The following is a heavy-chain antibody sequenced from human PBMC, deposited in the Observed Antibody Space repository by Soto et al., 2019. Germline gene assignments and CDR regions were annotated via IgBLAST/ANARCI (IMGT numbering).Heavy chain of an antibody. D-gene: IGHD6-13*01. CDR3: ARLGEAAARYYGMDV. CDR2: ISSSSSYI. V-gene: IGHV3-21*01. CDR1: GFTFSSYS. Sequence: GGSLRLSCAASGFTFSSYSMNWVRQAPGMGLEWVSSISSSSSYIYYADSVKGRFTISRDNAKNSLYLQMNSLRAEDTAVYYCARLGEAAARYYGMDVWGQGTTVTVSS. J-gene: IGHJ6*02.